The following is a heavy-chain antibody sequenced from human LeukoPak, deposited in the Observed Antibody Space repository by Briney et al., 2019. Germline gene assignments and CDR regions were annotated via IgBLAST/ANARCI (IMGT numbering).Heavy chain of an antibody. D-gene: IGHD6-13*01. CDR1: GDSISNYY. V-gene: IGHV4-4*07. CDR3: ARDPSSSWTAAFDI. CDR2: IHSSGSS. J-gene: IGHJ3*02. Sequence: SETLSLTCTVSGDSISNYYWSWIRQPAGKRLEWIGLIHSSGSSNYNPSLRSRVTMSVDTSKNHFSLKLNSVTAADTAVYYCARDPSSSWTAAFDIWGQGTTATVSS.